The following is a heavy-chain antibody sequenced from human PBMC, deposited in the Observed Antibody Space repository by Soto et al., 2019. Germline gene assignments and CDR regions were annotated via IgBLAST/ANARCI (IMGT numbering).Heavy chain of an antibody. Sequence: QVQLQESGPGLVKPSDTLSLTCAVSGYSISSSNWWGWIRQPPGKGLEWIGYIYYSGTTYYNPSLKSRVTMSVATSKNQFSPKLTSVTAVDTDVYYCARREIQGPIDYWGQGTLVTVSS. CDR2: IYYSGTT. J-gene: IGHJ4*02. CDR3: ARREIQGPIDY. D-gene: IGHD1-26*01. CDR1: GYSISSSNW. V-gene: IGHV4-28*01.